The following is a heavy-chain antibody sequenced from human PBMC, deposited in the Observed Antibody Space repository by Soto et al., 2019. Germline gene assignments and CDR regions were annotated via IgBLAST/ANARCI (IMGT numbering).Heavy chain of an antibody. CDR3: AAFLPDYDFWSGSHYFDY. CDR1: GFTFTSSA. CDR2: IVVGSGNT. V-gene: IGHV1-58*01. J-gene: IGHJ4*02. Sequence: SVKVSCKASGFTFTSSAVQWVRQARGQRLEWIGWIVVGSGNTNYAQKFQERVTITRDMSTSTAYMELSSLRSEDTAVYYCAAFLPDYDFWSGSHYFDYWGQGTLVTVSS. D-gene: IGHD3-3*01.